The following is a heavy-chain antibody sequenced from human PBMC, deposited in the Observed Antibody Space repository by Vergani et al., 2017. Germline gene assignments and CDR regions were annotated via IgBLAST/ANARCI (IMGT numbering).Heavy chain of an antibody. Sequence: DVQLVESGGDLVQPGGSLRLSCAASGFTFSSYSMNWVRQAPGKGLEWISYISTTSDTIYYADSVRGRFTISRDNAKNSRYLEMNSLRVEDTAVYFCARSLVAVKGGYWGQGTRVAVSS. V-gene: IGHV3-48*01. CDR1: GFTFSSYS. CDR2: ISTTSDTI. CDR3: ARSLVAVKGGY. J-gene: IGHJ4*02. D-gene: IGHD2-8*02.